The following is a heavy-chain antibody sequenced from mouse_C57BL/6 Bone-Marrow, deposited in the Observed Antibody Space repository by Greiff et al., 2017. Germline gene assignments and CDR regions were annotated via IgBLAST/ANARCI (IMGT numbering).Heavy chain of an antibody. CDR3: TRPPLRGFAY. CDR2: LDPETGGT. D-gene: IGHD1-1*01. CDR1: GYTFTDYE. V-gene: IGHV1-15*01. J-gene: IGHJ3*01. Sequence: VHLVESGAELVRPGASVTLSCKASGYTFTDYEMHWVKQTPVHGLEWIGALDPETGGTAYNQKFKGKAILTADKSSSTAYMELRSLTSEDSAVYYCTRPPLRGFAYWGQGTLVTVSA.